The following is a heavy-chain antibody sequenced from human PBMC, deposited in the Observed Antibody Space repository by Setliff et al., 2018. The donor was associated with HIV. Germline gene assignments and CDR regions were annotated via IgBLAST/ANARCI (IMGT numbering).Heavy chain of an antibody. J-gene: IGHJ6*02. CDR2: IHYNDGKT. CDR3: ARGGPTVAYGVDV. D-gene: IGHD4-17*01. CDR1: GDSITNSMHY. V-gene: IGHV4-39*07. Sequence: LSLTCTVSGDSITNSMHYWSWIRQPPGKGLEFIGSIHYNDGKTYYNPSLKGRVTISLDTSNNQFSLKVNSVTAADTAIYYCARGGPTVAYGVDVWGQGTTVTVSS.